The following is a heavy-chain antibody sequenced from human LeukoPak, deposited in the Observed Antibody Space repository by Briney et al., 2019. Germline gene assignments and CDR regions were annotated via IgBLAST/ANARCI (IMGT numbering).Heavy chain of an antibody. CDR3: ARGAGTPPYYYYYYMDV. V-gene: IGHV4-59*01. J-gene: IGHJ6*03. D-gene: IGHD1-1*01. CDR1: GGSISSYY. Sequence: SETLSLTCTVSGGSISSYYWSWIRQPPGKGLGWIGYIYYSGSTNYNPSLKSRVTISVDTSKNQFSLKLSSVTAADTAVYYCARGAGTPPYYYYYYMDVWGKGTTVTVSS. CDR2: IYYSGST.